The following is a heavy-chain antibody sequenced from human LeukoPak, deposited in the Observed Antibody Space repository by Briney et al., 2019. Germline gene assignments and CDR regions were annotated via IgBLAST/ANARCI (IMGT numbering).Heavy chain of an antibody. V-gene: IGHV1-2*06. Sequence: ASVKVSCKASGYTFTGYYMHWVRHAPGQGLEWMGRINPNSGGTNYAQKFQGRVTMTRDTSISTAYMELSRLRSDDTAVSYCARWIPIVVEPAAIDLSWFDPWGQGTLVTVSS. CDR2: INPNSGGT. CDR3: ARWIPIVVEPAAIDLSWFDP. D-gene: IGHD2-2*01. CDR1: GYTFTGYY. J-gene: IGHJ5*02.